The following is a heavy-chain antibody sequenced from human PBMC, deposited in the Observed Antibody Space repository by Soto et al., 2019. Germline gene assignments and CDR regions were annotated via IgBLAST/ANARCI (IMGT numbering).Heavy chain of an antibody. Sequence: GGTLTLTCVASGFPFDPYVMAWVRQATGKGLEWVAAIRSNTAVTHYADSMRDRFTISRVNSANTIFLQMNSLRVEDSAVYFCAKASDGGWPYYFDSWGQGALVTVSS. CDR3: AKASDGGWPYYFDS. J-gene: IGHJ4*02. V-gene: IGHV3-23*01. CDR1: GFPFDPYV. CDR2: IRSNTAVT. D-gene: IGHD2-15*01.